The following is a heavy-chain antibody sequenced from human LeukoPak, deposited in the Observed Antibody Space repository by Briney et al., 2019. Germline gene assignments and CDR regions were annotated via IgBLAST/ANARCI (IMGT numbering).Heavy chain of an antibody. V-gene: IGHV3-11*04. CDR1: GFTFSDYY. J-gene: IGHJ4*02. CDR2: ISSSGSTI. Sequence: GGSLRLSCAASGFTFSDYYMSWIRQAPGKGLEWVSYISSSGSTIYYADSVKGRFTISRDNAKNSLSLQMNSLRAEDTAVYDCARGGAATVKYYGDSYWGQGTLVTVSS. D-gene: IGHD4-17*01. CDR3: ARGGAATVKYYGDSY.